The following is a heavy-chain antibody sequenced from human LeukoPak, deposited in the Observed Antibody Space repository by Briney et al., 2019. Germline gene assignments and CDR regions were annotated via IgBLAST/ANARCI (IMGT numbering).Heavy chain of an antibody. CDR1: GVSNGSSTYY. J-gene: IGHJ4*02. CDR2: ISYGGST. Sequence: ASETLSLTCTVSGVSNGSSTYYWGWIRQSPGKGLEWIGDISYGGSTSFNPSLKNRVTMSLDTSNNQFSLRLKSVTAADTAIYYCARLALRLGELSLYRDFDYWGQGTLVTVSS. D-gene: IGHD3-16*01. V-gene: IGHV4-39*01. CDR3: ARLALRLGELSLYRDFDY.